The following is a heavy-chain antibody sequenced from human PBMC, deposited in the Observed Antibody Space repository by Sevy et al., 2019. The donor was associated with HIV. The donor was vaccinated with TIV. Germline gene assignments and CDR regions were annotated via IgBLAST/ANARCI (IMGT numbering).Heavy chain of an antibody. CDR2: TFFRSKWSN. CDR1: GDSVSSNSAA. V-gene: IGHV6-1*01. D-gene: IGHD1-20*01. J-gene: IGHJ6*02. CDR3: ARDGLTYGGMDV. Sequence: KQSQTLSLTCAISGDSVSSNSAAWNWIRQSPSRGLEWLGRTFFRSKWSNDYAVSVKSRITIKPDTSKNQVSLQLNSVTPEGTAIYYCARDGLTYGGMDVWGQGTTVTVSS.